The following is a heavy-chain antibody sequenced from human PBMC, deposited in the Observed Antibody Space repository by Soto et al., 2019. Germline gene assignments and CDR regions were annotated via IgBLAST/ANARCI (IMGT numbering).Heavy chain of an antibody. Sequence: ASVKVSCKASGYTFTSYYMHWVRQAPGQGLEWMGLINPSGGSTSYAQKFQGRVTMTRDTSTSTVYMELSSLRSEDTAVYYCAGPSSSSHYYYYYGMDVWGQGTTVTVSS. V-gene: IGHV1-46*01. J-gene: IGHJ6*02. CDR2: INPSGGST. D-gene: IGHD6-6*01. CDR1: GYTFTSYY. CDR3: AGPSSSSHYYYYYGMDV.